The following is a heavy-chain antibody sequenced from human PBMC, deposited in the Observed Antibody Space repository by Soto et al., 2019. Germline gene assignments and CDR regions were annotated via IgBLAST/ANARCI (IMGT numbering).Heavy chain of an antibody. V-gene: IGHV1-18*01. J-gene: IGHJ6*02. Sequence: VQLVQSGAEVKKPGPSVKVSCKASGYSFTTYGISWVRQAPGKGLEWMGWISDYNGNTNYEKKFQGRVTMTTDTSAMTAYMEPQSLRSDATAVYYSARQGYSSRSESYSPPRYYGMAVWGQGTTVTVS. CDR3: ARQGYSSRSESYSPPRYYGMAV. D-gene: IGHD3-10*01. CDR1: GYSFTTYG. CDR2: ISDYNGNT.